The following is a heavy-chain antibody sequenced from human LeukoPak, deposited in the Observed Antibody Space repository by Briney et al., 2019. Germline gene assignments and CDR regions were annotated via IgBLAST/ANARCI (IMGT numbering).Heavy chain of an antibody. D-gene: IGHD2-2*01. Sequence: ASVKVSCKASGYTFTGYYMHWVRQAPGQGLEWMGWINPNSGGTNYAQKFQGRVTMTRDTSISTAYMELSRLRSDDTAVYYCARGEFVVVPAVTFDYWGQGTLVTVSS. J-gene: IGHJ4*02. CDR2: INPNSGGT. CDR1: GYTFTGYY. V-gene: IGHV1-2*02. CDR3: ARGEFVVVPAVTFDY.